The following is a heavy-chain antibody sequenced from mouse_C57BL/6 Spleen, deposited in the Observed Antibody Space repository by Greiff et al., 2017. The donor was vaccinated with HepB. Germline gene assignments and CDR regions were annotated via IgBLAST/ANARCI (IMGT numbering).Heavy chain of an antibody. Sequence: DVHLVESGGDLVKPGGSLKLSCAASGFTFSSYGMSWVRQTPDKRLEWVATISSGGSYTYYPDSVKGRFTISRDNAKNTLYLQMSSLKSEDTAMYYCARQGIYYYGSSDSWFAYWGQGTLVTVSA. V-gene: IGHV5-6*01. CDR3: ARQGIYYYGSSDSWFAY. CDR1: GFTFSSYG. J-gene: IGHJ3*01. D-gene: IGHD1-1*01. CDR2: ISSGGSYT.